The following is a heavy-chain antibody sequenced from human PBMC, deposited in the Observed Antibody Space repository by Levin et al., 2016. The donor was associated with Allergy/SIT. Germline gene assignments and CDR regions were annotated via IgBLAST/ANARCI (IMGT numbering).Heavy chain of an antibody. CDR3: ARSFMTTVISYFDY. CDR1: GFTFSNYA. D-gene: IGHD4-17*01. Sequence: GESLKISCAASGFTFSNYAMSWVRQAPGKGLEWVSGITGSGGSTYYADSVKGRFTVSRDSSKSTPYLQMNSLRAEDTAIYYCARSFMTTVISYFDYWGQGTLVTVSS. CDR2: ITGSGGST. V-gene: IGHV3-23*01. J-gene: IGHJ4*02.